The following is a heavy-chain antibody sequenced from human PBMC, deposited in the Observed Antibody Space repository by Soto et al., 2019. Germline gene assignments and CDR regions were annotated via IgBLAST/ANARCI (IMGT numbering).Heavy chain of an antibody. CDR2: IYPGNSER. CDR3: ARHMAVWFGFMDV. V-gene: IGHV5-51*01. CDR1: GYSFTSYW. D-gene: IGHD3-10*01. Sequence: GESLKISCKGSGYSFTSYWIGWVRQMPGKGLEWIWIIYPGNSERRYSPCSTRQSTIHADKSSSTAYLQWSRLKASDTAINHVARHMAVWFGFMDVWGQGTTVTVSS. J-gene: IGHJ6*02.